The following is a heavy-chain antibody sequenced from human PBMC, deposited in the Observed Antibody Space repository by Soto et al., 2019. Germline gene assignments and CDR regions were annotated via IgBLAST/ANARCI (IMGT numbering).Heavy chain of an antibody. CDR1: GFTFKNFA. CDR3: AKDAVAYNGEWDWFDL. D-gene: IGHD3-10*01. J-gene: IGHJ5*02. CDR2: IGGSGSSA. Sequence: EVQLLESGGGLVQPGGSLRLSCVASGFTFKNFAVSWVRQAPGKGMEWVSAIGGSGSSANYADSVKGQFTVSRDDSKSTLYLQMSGLRVDDTALYYCAKDAVAYNGEWDWFDLWGQGTLVTVSS. V-gene: IGHV3-23*01.